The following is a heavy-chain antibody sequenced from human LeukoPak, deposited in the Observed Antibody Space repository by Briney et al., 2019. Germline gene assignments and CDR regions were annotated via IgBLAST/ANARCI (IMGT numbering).Heavy chain of an antibody. J-gene: IGHJ4*02. CDR2: IIPILGTR. D-gene: IGHD3-22*01. V-gene: IGHV1-69*13. CDR3: ARDLVDDSSGYYFSRFDY. Sequence: GASVKVSCKASGGTFSSYAISWVRQAPGQGLEWMGGIIPILGTRNYVQKFQGRVTITADESTSTAYMELSSLRSEDTAVYYCARDLVDDSSGYYFSRFDYWGQGTLVTVSS. CDR1: GGTFSSYA.